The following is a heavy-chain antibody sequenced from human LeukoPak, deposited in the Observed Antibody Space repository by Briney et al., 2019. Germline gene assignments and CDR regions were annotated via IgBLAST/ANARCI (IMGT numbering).Heavy chain of an antibody. J-gene: IGHJ4*02. CDR2: TYYSGST. CDR1: GGSISSYY. D-gene: IGHD5-18*01. CDR3: ARLGGYSYGYTDY. Sequence: SETLSLTCTVSGGSISSYYWSWIRQPPGKRLEWIGYTYYSGSTNYNPSLKSRVTISLDTSKNQFSLKLSSVTAADTAVYYCARLGGYSYGYTDYGGQGTLVTVSS. V-gene: IGHV4-59*08.